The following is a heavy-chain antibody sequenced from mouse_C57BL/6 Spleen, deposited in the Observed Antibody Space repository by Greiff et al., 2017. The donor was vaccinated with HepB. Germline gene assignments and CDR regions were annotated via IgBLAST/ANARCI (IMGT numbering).Heavy chain of an antibody. D-gene: IGHD3-3*01. J-gene: IGHJ3*01. CDR2: ILPGSGSN. V-gene: IGHV1-9*01. CDR3: ARGGQQGSRFAY. Sequence: VQLQQSGAELMKPGASVKLSCKATGYTFTGYWIEWVKQRPGHGLEWIGEILPGSGSNNYNVKFKGKATFTSYTSSNTAYLQLSSLTTEDSAIYYCARGGQQGSRFAYWGQGTLVTVSA. CDR1: GYTFTGYW.